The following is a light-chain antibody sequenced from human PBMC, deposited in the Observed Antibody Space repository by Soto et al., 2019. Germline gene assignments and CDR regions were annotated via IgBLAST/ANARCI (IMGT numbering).Light chain of an antibody. V-gene: IGLV4-69*01. CDR1: SGHSSYA. J-gene: IGLJ1*01. Sequence: QPLLTQSPSASASLGASVKLTYTLSSGHSSYAIAWHQQQPEKGPRYLMKLNSDGSHSKGDGIPDRFSGSSSGAERYLTISSLQSEDEADYYCQTWGTGIHYVFGTGTKLTVL. CDR3: QTWGTGIHYV. CDR2: LNSDGSH.